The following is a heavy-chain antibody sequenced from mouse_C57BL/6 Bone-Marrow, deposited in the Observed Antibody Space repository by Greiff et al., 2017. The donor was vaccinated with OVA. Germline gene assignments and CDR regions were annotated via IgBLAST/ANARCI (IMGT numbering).Heavy chain of an antibody. J-gene: IGHJ1*03. CDR2: IYPGGGYT. V-gene: IGHV1-63*01. CDR3: ARFNLWYFDV. Sequence: QVQLQQSGAELVRPGTSVKMSCKASGYTFTNYWIGWAKQRPGHGLEWIGAIYPGGGYTNYNEKFKGKATLTADKSSSTAYMQFSSLTSEDSAIYYCARFNLWYFDVWGTGTTVTVSS. CDR1: GYTFTNYW.